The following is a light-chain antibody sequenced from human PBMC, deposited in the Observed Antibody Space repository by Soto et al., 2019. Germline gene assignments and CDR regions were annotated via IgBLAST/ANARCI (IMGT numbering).Light chain of an antibody. CDR2: EDE. J-gene: IGLJ2*01. Sequence: SYELTQAPSVSVSPGQTASITCSGENLGDKYISWYQQKPGQSPVLVIYEDEKRPSGIPERFSGSNSGNTASLTISGTQAMDEADYFCQAWDSTSFVVFGGGTKVTVL. CDR3: QAWDSTSFVV. CDR1: NLGDKY. V-gene: IGLV3-1*01.